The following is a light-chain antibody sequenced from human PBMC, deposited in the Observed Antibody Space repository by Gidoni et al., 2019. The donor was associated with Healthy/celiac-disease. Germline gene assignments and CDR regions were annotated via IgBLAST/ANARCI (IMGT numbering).Light chain of an antibody. CDR3: QQRSNWPT. V-gene: IGKV3-11*01. Sequence: EIVLTQSPATLSLSPGERATLSCRASQSVSSYLAWFQQKPGQAPRLLIYDSSNRATGIPARFSGSGSGTDFTLIISSLEPEDFAVYYCQQRSNWPTFXGXTKVEIK. CDR2: DSS. CDR1: QSVSSY. J-gene: IGKJ4*01.